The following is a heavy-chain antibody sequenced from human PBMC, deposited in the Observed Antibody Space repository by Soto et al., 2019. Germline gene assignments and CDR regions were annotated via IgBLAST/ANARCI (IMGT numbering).Heavy chain of an antibody. CDR2: IYPGDSDT. J-gene: IGHJ6*04. V-gene: IGHV5-51*01. CDR3: ARVAGSGSYSQRYYYYGLDV. D-gene: IGHD3-10*01. Sequence: GESLKISCMGSGYSFTSFWIDWVRQMPGKGLEWMGPIYPGDSDTRYSPSFQGQVTISVDKSITTAYLQWSSLKASDTAMYYCARVAGSGSYSQRYYYYGLDVWGKGTTVTV. CDR1: GYSFTSFW.